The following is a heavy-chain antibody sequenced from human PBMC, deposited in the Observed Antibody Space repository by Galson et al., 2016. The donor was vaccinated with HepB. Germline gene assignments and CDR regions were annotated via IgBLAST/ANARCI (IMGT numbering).Heavy chain of an antibody. CDR1: GNTLTELS. J-gene: IGHJ4*02. CDR2: FDPEEGET. CDR3: TTSAETEVAVTPFDY. V-gene: IGHV1-24*01. D-gene: IGHD2-15*01. Sequence: SVKVSCKVSGNTLTELSIHWVRQAHGEGLEWMGGFDPEEGETIYAQRFQGRITMTEDTSTDTAYMALRSLRSEDTAVYYCTTSAETEVAVTPFDYWGQGTLVTVSS.